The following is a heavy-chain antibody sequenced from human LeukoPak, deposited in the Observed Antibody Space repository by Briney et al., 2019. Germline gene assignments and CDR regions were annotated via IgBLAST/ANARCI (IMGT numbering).Heavy chain of an antibody. CDR3: ARDGNSSGWYGAFDI. Sequence: SVKVSCKASGGTFSSYAISWVRQAPGQGLEWMGRIIPILGIANYAQKFQGRVTITADKSTSTAYMELSSLRSEDTAVYYCARDGNSSGWYGAFDIWGQGTMVTVSS. CDR1: GGTFSSYA. D-gene: IGHD6-19*01. CDR2: IIPILGIA. J-gene: IGHJ3*02. V-gene: IGHV1-69*04.